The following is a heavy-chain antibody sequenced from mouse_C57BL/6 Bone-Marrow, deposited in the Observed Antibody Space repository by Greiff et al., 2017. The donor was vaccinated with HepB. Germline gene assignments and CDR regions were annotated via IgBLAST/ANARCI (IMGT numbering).Heavy chain of an antibody. CDR1: GYTFTSYG. J-gene: IGHJ2*01. Sequence: QVQLKESGAELARPGASVKLSCKASGYTFTSYGISWVKQRTGQGLEWIGEIYPRSGNTYYNEKFKGKATLTADKSSSTAYMELRSLTSEDSAVYFCAREVPYYFDYWGQGTTRTVSS. CDR2: IYPRSGNT. V-gene: IGHV1-81*01. D-gene: IGHD6-1*01. CDR3: AREVPYYFDY.